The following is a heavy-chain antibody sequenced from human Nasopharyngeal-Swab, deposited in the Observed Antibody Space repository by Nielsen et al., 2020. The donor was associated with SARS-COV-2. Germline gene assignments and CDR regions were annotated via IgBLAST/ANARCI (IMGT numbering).Heavy chain of an antibody. J-gene: IGHJ6*02. CDR3: ASPDSPGGVPAARWPYYYYGMDV. Sequence: SVKVSCKASGGTFSSYAISWVRQAPGQGLEWMGGIIPIFGTANYAQKFQGRVTITADKSTSTAYMELSSLRSEDTAVYYCASPDSPGGVPAARWPYYYYGMDVWGQGTTVTVSS. V-gene: IGHV1-69*06. CDR2: IIPIFGTA. D-gene: IGHD2-2*01. CDR1: GGTFSSYA.